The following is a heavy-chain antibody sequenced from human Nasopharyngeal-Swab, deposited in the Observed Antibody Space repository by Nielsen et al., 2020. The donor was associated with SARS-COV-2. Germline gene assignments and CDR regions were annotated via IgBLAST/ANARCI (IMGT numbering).Heavy chain of an antibody. Sequence: ASVKVSCKASGYTFTSYYMHWVRQAPGQGLEWMGRINPNSGGTNSAQKFQGRVTMTRDTSISTAYMELSRLRSDDTAVYYCARAPIAGGTFDYWGQGTLVTVSS. V-gene: IGHV1-2*06. J-gene: IGHJ4*02. D-gene: IGHD6-13*01. CDR2: INPNSGGT. CDR3: ARAPIAGGTFDY. CDR1: GYTFTSYY.